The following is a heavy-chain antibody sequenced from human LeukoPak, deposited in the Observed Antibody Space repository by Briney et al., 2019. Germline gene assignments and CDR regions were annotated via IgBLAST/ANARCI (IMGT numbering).Heavy chain of an antibody. D-gene: IGHD5-18*01. V-gene: IGHV3-30*18. J-gene: IGHJ4*02. CDR1: GFTFSSYG. CDR3: AKGTIGGYSYGYLDY. CDR2: ISYDGSNK. Sequence: GGSLRLSCAASGFTFSSYGMHWVRQAPGKGLEWVAVISYDGSNKYYADPVKGRFTISRDNSKNTLYLQMNSLRAEDTAVYYCAKGTIGGYSYGYLDYWGQGTLVTVSS.